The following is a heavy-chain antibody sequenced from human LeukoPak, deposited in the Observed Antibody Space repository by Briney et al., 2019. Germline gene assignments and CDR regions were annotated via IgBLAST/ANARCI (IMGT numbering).Heavy chain of an antibody. CDR1: GFTFSSYS. V-gene: IGHV3-21*01. J-gene: IGHJ3*02. CDR3: ARDLKRGSPGAFDI. D-gene: IGHD1-26*01. CDR2: ISSSSSYI. Sequence: GGSLRLSCAASGFTFSSYSMNWVRQAPGKGLEWVSSISSSSSYIYYADSVKGRFTISRDNAKNSLYLQMNSLGAEDTAVYYCARDLKRGSPGAFDIWGQGTMVTVSS.